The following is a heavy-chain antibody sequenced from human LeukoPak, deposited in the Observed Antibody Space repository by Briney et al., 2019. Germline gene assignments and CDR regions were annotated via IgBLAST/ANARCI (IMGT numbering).Heavy chain of an antibody. CDR2: ISSSSSYI. CDR3: ASSGWYDVRWFDP. J-gene: IGHJ5*02. D-gene: IGHD6-19*01. CDR1: GFTFSSYS. Sequence: GGSLRLSCAASGFTFSSYSMNWVRQDPGKGLEWVSSISSSSSYIYYADSVKGRFTISRDNAKNSLYLQMNSLRAEDTAVYYCASSGWYDVRWFDPWGQGTLVTVSS. V-gene: IGHV3-21*01.